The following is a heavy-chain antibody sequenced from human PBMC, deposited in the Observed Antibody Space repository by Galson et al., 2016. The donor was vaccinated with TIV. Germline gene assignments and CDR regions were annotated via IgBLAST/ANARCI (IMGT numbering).Heavy chain of an antibody. V-gene: IGHV3-30*04. CDR2: KSNDGSNE. D-gene: IGHD3-3*01. J-gene: IGHJ4*02. CDR1: GFTFSSYT. Sequence: SLRLSCAASGFTFSSYTMHWVRQAPGKGLEWVAIKSNDGSNEFYADSVKGRFIISRDNSKNTLYLQMSSLRTEDTAVYYGARDGQDFWSGGANNLDYWGQGTLVTVSS. CDR3: ARDGQDFWSGGANNLDY.